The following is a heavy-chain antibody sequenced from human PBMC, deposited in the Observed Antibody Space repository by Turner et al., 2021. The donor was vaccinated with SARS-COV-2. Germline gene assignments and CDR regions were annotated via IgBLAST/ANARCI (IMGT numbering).Heavy chain of an antibody. Sequence: QVQMVESGGGVVQPGRSLRLSCAASGFTFSSYGVHWVRQAPGKGLEWVAVISYDGSNKYYADSVKGRFTISRDKSKNTLYLQMNSLRAEDTAVYYCAKEGLLVAFDYWGQGTLVTVSS. D-gene: IGHD2-15*01. CDR2: ISYDGSNK. J-gene: IGHJ4*02. CDR1: GFTFSSYG. CDR3: AKEGLLVAFDY. V-gene: IGHV3-30*18.